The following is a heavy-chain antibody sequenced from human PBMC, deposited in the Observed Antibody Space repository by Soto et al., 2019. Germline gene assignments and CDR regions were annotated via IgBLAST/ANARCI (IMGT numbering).Heavy chain of an antibody. CDR1: GFTFSSYS. J-gene: IGHJ6*02. CDR2: ISSSSSYI. CDR3: ARRRVAVAGTRGYYYYGMDV. D-gene: IGHD6-19*01. Sequence: ESGGGLVKPGGSLRLSCAASGFTFSSYSMNWVRQATGKGLEWVSSISSSSSYIYYADSVKGRFTISRDNAKNSLYLQMNSQRAEDTAVYYCARRRVAVAGTRGYYYYGMDVWGQGTTVTVSS. V-gene: IGHV3-21*01.